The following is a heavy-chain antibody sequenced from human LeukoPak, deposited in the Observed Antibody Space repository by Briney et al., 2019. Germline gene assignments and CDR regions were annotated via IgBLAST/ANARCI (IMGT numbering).Heavy chain of an antibody. CDR1: ELTFSSYS. V-gene: IGHV3-7*01. CDR3: AREHRIINGNSYYFDY. D-gene: IGHD1-26*01. CDR2: IKQDGSEK. Sequence: GGSLRLSCAGSELTFSSYSMNWVRQAPGKGLEWVANIKQDGSEKYYVDSVKGRFTISRDNAKNSLYLQMNSLRAENTAVYYCAREHRIINGNSYYFDYWGQGTLVTVSS. J-gene: IGHJ4*02.